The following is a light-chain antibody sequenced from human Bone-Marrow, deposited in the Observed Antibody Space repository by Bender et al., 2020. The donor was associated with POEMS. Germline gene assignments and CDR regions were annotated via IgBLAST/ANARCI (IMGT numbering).Light chain of an antibody. V-gene: IGLV2-23*02. CDR3: SSYDATTTLFV. J-gene: IGLJ1*01. CDR1: NTDLGPHSV. CDR2: EDT. Sequence: QSALTQPASMSGSPGQSITIPCTGDNTDLGPHSVVSWYQQHPGRVPKVMIYEDTKRPSGVSDRFSASRSGRTASLTISGLQAEDEADYYCSSYDATTTLFVFGSGTKVSVL.